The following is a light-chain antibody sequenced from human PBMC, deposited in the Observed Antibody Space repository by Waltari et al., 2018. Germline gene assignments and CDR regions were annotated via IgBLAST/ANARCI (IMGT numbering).Light chain of an antibody. J-gene: IGLJ2*01. CDR3: SSYAGSNRVI. Sequence: QSALTQPPSASGSPGQSVTISCTGTSSDVGGYDYVSWYHQHPGTAPKLMIYEINKRPSGVPNRFAGSRSGNTASLTVSGLRPEDEADYYCSSYAGSNRVIFGGGTKLTVL. CDR1: SSDVGGYDY. CDR2: EIN. V-gene: IGLV2-8*01.